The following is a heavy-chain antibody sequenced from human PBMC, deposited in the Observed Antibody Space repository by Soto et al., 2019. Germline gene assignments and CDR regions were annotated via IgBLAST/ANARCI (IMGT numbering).Heavy chain of an antibody. CDR1: GGTFSSYA. CDR3: AREGDFWSGFVAPGRWFDP. V-gene: IGHV1-69*13. J-gene: IGHJ5*02. D-gene: IGHD3-3*01. CDR2: IIPIFGTA. Sequence: GASVKVSCKASGGTFSSYAISWVRQAPGQGLEWMGGIIPIFGTANYAQKFQGRVTITADESTSTAYMELSSLRSEDTAVYYCAREGDFWSGFVAPGRWFDPWGQGTLVTVSS.